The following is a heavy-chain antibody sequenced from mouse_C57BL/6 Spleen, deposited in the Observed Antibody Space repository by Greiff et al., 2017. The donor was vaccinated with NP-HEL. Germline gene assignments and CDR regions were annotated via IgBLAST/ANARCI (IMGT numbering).Heavy chain of an antibody. D-gene: IGHD1-1*01. CDR1: GFNIKDYY. Sequence: DVKLQESGAELVRPGASVKLSCTASGFNIKDYYMHWVKQRPEQGLEWIGRIDPEDGDTENAPKFQGKATMTADTSSNTAYLQLSSLTSEDTAVYYCTYGSSYWYFDVWGTGTTVTVSS. J-gene: IGHJ1*03. CDR2: IDPEDGDT. V-gene: IGHV14-1*01. CDR3: TYGSSYWYFDV.